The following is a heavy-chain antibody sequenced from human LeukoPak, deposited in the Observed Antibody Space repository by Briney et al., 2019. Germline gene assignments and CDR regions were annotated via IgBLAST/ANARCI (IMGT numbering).Heavy chain of an antibody. CDR2: ISGSGGST. CDR1: GFTFDDYG. Sequence: GGSLRLSCAASGFTFDDYGMSWVRQAPGKGLEWVSAISGSGGSTYYADSVKGRFTISRDNSKNTLYLQMNSLRAEDTAVYYCAKQAKPGYSSSWVDYWGQGTLVTVSS. J-gene: IGHJ4*02. CDR3: AKQAKPGYSSSWVDY. D-gene: IGHD6-13*01. V-gene: IGHV3-23*01.